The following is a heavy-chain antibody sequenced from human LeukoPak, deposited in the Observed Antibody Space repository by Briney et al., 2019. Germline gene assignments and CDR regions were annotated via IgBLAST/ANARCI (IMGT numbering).Heavy chain of an antibody. CDR2: ISSSSSYI. CDR3: ARDPTYYYGSGSYYNAGDI. CDR1: GFTFSAHY. J-gene: IGHJ3*02. V-gene: IGHV3-21*01. Sequence: GGSLRLSCAASGFTFSAHYMDWVRQAPGKGLEWVSSISSSSSYIYYADSVKGRFTISRDNAKNSLYLQMNSLRAEDTAVYYCARDPTYYYGSGSYYNAGDIWGQGTMVTVSS. D-gene: IGHD3-10*01.